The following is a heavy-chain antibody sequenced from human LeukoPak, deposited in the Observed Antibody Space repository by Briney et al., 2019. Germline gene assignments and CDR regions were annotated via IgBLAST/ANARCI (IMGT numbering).Heavy chain of an antibody. J-gene: IGHJ4*02. Sequence: GGSLRLSCAASGFTFSTYWMSWIRQAPGKGLEWVANIKQDGSEKFYVDSVKGRYTVSRDNAKNSLYLQMNSLRVEDTAVYYCAREGYYDSSGYDYWGQGTLVTVSS. V-gene: IGHV3-7*01. D-gene: IGHD3-22*01. CDR1: GFTFSTYW. CDR2: IKQDGSEK. CDR3: AREGYYDSSGYDY.